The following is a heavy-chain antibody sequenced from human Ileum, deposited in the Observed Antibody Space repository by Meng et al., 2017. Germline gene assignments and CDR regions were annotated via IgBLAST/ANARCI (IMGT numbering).Heavy chain of an antibody. CDR3: ARDHWGSLDY. J-gene: IGHJ4*02. CDR2: AST. V-gene: IGHV4-61*01. CDR1: GSSVTTRHYQ. D-gene: IGHD7-27*01. Sequence: QLHTHDAAPDLVRPSEPLPLICTVSGSSVTTRHYQGGWIRQPPGKGLEWIGYASTNYNPSLKSRLTISLDTSKNQVSLKLTSVTAADTAVYYCARDHWGSLDYWGQGILVTVSS.